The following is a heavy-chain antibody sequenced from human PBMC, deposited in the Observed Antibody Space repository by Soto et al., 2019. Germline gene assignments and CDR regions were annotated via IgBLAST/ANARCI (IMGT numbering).Heavy chain of an antibody. J-gene: IGHJ6*02. CDR2: INPSGGST. Sequence: ASVKVSFKASGYTFTSYYMHWVRQAPGQGLEWMGIINPSGGSTSFAQKFQGRVTMTRDTSTSTVYMELSSLRSEDTAVYYCARAESQLELKQTDYYGMDVWGQGTTVTVS. V-gene: IGHV1-46*01. CDR1: GYTFTSYY. CDR3: ARAESQLELKQTDYYGMDV. D-gene: IGHD1-1*01.